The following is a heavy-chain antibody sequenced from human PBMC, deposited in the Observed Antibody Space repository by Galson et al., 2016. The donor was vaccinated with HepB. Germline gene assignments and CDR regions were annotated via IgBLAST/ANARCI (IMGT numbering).Heavy chain of an antibody. CDR1: GYSFTSYG. J-gene: IGHJ4*02. D-gene: IGHD6-19*01. Sequence: SCKASGYSFTSYGISWVRQAPGQGLEWMGWISAYSANKNYAQKVRGRITMTTDSSTSTAYMELRNLTSDDTAVYFCARDYSSGWYGYWGQGTLVTVSS. CDR3: ARDYSSGWYGY. V-gene: IGHV1-18*01. CDR2: ISAYSANK.